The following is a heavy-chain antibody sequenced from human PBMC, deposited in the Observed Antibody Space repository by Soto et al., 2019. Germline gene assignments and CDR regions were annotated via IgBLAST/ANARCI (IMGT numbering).Heavy chain of an antibody. D-gene: IGHD3-10*01. CDR2: IHHSGPT. CDR3: ARGGITTVRNYYFDH. CDR1: GDSISGSEW. J-gene: IGHJ4*02. V-gene: IGHV4-4*02. Sequence: SETLSLTCKVSGDSISGSEWWSWVRQPPGKGLEWIAEIHHSGPTNYNPSLKSRVTITVDKSDNQFSLRLSSVTAADTAVYYCARGGITTVRNYYFDHWGQGTLVPVSS.